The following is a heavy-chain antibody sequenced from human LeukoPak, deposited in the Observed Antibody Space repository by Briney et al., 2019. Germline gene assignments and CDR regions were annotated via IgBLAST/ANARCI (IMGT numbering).Heavy chain of an antibody. Sequence: PGGSLRLSCAASGFTFSSYAMSWVRQAPGKGLEWVSAISGSGGSTYYADSVKGRFTISRDNSKNTPYLQMNSLRAEDTAVYYCAKKAGYSSSSTTHYMDVWGKGTTVTVSS. D-gene: IGHD6-6*01. CDR2: ISGSGGST. CDR1: GFTFSSYA. J-gene: IGHJ6*03. V-gene: IGHV3-23*01. CDR3: AKKAGYSSSSTTHYMDV.